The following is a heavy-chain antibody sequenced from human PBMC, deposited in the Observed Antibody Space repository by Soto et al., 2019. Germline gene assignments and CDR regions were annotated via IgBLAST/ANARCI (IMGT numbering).Heavy chain of an antibody. D-gene: IGHD3-10*01. CDR1: GYTFTSYG. J-gene: IGHJ4*02. Sequence: QVQLVQSGAEVKKPGASVKVSCKASGYTFTSYGISWVRQAPGQGLEWMGWISAYNGNTSYAQKLQGRVTMTTDTPMSTADVDRRGLISDDTAVYYCATAHCNGSGAFGYWGQGTLVTVSS. CDR2: ISAYNGNT. CDR3: ATAHCNGSGAFGY. V-gene: IGHV1-18*01.